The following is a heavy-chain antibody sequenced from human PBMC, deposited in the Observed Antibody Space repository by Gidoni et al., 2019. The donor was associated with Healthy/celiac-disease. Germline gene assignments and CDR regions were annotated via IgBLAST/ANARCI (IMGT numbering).Heavy chain of an antibody. CDR3: ARSAMQLVVDY. Sequence: QVQLVESGGGVVQPGRSLRLSCAASGFTFSSYAMHWVRQAPGKGLEWVAVISYDGSNKYYTDSVKGRFTISRDNSKNTLYLQMNSLRAEDTAVYYCARSAMQLVVDYWGQGTLVTVSS. CDR1: GFTFSSYA. J-gene: IGHJ4*02. V-gene: IGHV3-30-3*01. D-gene: IGHD6-13*01. CDR2: ISYDGSNK.